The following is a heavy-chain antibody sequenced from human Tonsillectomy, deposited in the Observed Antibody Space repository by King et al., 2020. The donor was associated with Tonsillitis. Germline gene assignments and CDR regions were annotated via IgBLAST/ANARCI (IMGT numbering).Heavy chain of an antibody. D-gene: IGHD4-17*01. CDR1: GFTFTTYW. J-gene: IGHJ3*02. V-gene: IGHV3-7*01. Sequence: VQLVESGGDLVQPGGSLRLSCAASGFTFTTYWMSWVRQGPGKGLEWVADIKQDGSKIYYADSVKGRFTISRDNAKNSLYLQMNGLRAEDTAFYYCVRDDGDVISAFDIWGQGTMVTVSS. CDR2: IKQDGSKI. CDR3: VRDDGDVISAFDI.